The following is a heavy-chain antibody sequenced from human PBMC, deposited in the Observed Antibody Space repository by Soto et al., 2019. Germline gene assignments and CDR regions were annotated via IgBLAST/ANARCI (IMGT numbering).Heavy chain of an antibody. CDR2: IYPGDSEV. D-gene: IGHD4-17*01. Sequence: GESLKISCKGSGYSFTSYWIGWVRQMPGKGLDWMGIIYPGDSEVRYRPSFEGQVTISADKSISTAYLRWSSLEASDTAMYYCARHSEDTVTPDFWGQGTLVTVSS. CDR1: GYSFTSYW. CDR3: ARHSEDTVTPDF. V-gene: IGHV5-51*01. J-gene: IGHJ4*02.